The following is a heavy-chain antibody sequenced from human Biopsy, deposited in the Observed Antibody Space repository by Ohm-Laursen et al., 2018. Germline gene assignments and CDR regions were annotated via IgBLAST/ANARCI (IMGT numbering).Heavy chain of an antibody. J-gene: IGHJ6*02. V-gene: IGHV4-34*01. Sequence: SQRLSLTSAAYGQRFNGYYWSWIRQTPGKGLEWIGEINHSGRTNYNPSLKSRVTISVDTSKNQFSLKVRTVTAADTAVYYCVRGVDYYDPYHYYALDVWGQGTTVTVSS. CDR3: VRGVDYYDPYHYYALDV. D-gene: IGHD3-22*01. CDR2: INHSGRT. CDR1: GQRFNGYY.